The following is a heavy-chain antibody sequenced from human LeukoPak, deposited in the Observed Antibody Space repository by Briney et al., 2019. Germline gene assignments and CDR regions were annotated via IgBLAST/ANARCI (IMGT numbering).Heavy chain of an antibody. CDR2: ISGGSSII. D-gene: IGHD5-12*01. V-gene: IGHV3-48*01. CDR1: GFTFSSYS. J-gene: IGHJ4*02. Sequence: GGSLRLSCAVSGFTFSSYSMNWARQAPGKGLEGVSYISGGSSIIKYADSVKGRFTISRDNAQDSLYLQMNSLRAEDTAVYYCARDYDHSFDYWGQGILVTVSS. CDR3: ARDYDHSFDY.